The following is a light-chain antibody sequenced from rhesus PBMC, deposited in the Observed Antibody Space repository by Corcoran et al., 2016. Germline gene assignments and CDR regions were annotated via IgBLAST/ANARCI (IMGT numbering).Light chain of an antibody. Sequence: EIVMTQSPATLSLSPGERATLSCRASQSVSSFVAWYQQKPEQAPRLLIYGASSRATGIPDRVSGSGSGTDFNLIISSLEPEDVGVYYCQQYNNWNTFGQGTKVEIK. CDR1: QSVSSF. CDR2: GAS. J-gene: IGKJ2*01. V-gene: IGKV3S9*01. CDR3: QQYNNWNT.